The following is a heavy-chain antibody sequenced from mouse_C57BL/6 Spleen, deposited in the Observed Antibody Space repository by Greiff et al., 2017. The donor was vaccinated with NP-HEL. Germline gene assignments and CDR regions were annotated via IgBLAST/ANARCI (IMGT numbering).Heavy chain of an antibody. D-gene: IGHD1-1*01. V-gene: IGHV1-81*01. J-gene: IGHJ1*03. CDR3: ARATTVNYWYFDV. CDR1: GYTFTSYG. CDR2: IYPSSGNT. Sequence: VKLMESGAELARPGASVKLSCKASGYTFTSYGISWVKQRPGQGLEWIGEIYPSSGNTYYNEKFKGKATLTADKSSSTAYMELRSLTSEDSAVYFCARATTVNYWYFDVWGTGTTVTVSS.